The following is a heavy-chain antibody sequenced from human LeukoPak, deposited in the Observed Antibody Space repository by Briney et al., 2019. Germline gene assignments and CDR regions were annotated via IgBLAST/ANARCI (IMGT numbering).Heavy chain of an antibody. CDR2: IYYSGST. V-gene: IGHV4-39*07. D-gene: IGHD3-22*01. CDR3: AKSSGYGLVDI. Sequence: PSETPSLTCTVSGGSVSSTTYFSGWIRQPPGKGLEWIGSIYYSGSTYYSPSLKTRVTISLDTPRNQFSLKLTSVTAADTAVYYCAKSSGYGLVDIWGQGTMVTVSS. CDR1: GGSVSSTTYF. J-gene: IGHJ3*02.